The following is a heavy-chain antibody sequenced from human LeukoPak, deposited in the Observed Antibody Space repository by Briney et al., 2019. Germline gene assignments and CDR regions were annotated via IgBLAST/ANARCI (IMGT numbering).Heavy chain of an antibody. J-gene: IGHJ3*02. D-gene: IGHD2-21*01. Sequence: SVKVSCKASGGTFSSYAISWVRQAPGQGLEWMGGIIPIFGTANYAQKFQGRVTITADESTSTAYMELSSLRSEDTAVYYCARGLYCGGDCYSDDAFDIWGQGTMVTVSS. CDR3: ARGLYCGGDCYSDDAFDI. V-gene: IGHV1-69*01. CDR2: IIPIFGTA. CDR1: GGTFSSYA.